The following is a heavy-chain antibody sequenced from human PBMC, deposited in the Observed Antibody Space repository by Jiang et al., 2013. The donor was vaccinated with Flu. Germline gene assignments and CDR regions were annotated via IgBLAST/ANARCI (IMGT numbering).Heavy chain of an antibody. V-gene: IGHV1-3*01. CDR3: ARRWQRYFDY. CDR2: IAADTGKT. CDR1: GYTFTKYN. Sequence: CKASGYTFTKYNMHWVRQAPGQRLEWMGWIAADTGKTKYSQRFQGRVTITRETSASTAYMELSSLRSEDTAVYYCARRWQRYFDYWGQGTLVTVPS. J-gene: IGHJ4*02. D-gene: IGHD4-23*01.